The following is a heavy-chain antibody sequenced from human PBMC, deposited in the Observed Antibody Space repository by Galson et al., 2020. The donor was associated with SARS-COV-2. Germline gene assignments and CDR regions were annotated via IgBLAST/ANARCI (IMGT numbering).Heavy chain of an antibody. CDR3: ARGQLWSQYYFDY. CDR2: ISYDGSNK. Sequence: GESLKISCAASGFTFSSYAMHWVRQAPGKGLEWVAVISYDGSNKYYADSVKGRFTISRDNSKNTLYLQMNSLRAEDTAVYYCARGQLWSQYYFDYWGQGTLVTVSS. D-gene: IGHD5-18*01. CDR1: GFTFSSYA. J-gene: IGHJ4*02. V-gene: IGHV3-30*01.